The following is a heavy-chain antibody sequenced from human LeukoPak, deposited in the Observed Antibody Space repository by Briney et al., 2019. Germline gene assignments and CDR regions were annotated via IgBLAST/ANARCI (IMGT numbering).Heavy chain of an antibody. CDR2: INPSGGST. Sequence: GASVKVSCTASGYTFTSYYMHWVRQAPGQGLEWMGIINPSGGSTSYAQKFQGRVTMTRDTSTSTVYMELSSLRSEDTAVYYCARDTPKDSSGWYFDYWGQGTLVTVSS. J-gene: IGHJ4*02. V-gene: IGHV1-46*01. D-gene: IGHD6-19*01. CDR3: ARDTPKDSSGWYFDY. CDR1: GYTFTSYY.